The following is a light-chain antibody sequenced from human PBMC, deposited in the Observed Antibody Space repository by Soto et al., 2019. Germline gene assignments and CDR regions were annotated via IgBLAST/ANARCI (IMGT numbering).Light chain of an antibody. Sequence: DIVMTQSPLSLPVTPGEPASISCRSSQSLLHSNGYNYLDWYLQKPGQSPQLLIYLGSNRASGVPDRFSGSGSGTDFTLKISRVEAEGVGVYYCMQALQTGYTFGQGTKLEIK. CDR2: LGS. CDR3: MQALQTGYT. CDR1: QSLLHSNGYNY. V-gene: IGKV2-28*01. J-gene: IGKJ2*01.